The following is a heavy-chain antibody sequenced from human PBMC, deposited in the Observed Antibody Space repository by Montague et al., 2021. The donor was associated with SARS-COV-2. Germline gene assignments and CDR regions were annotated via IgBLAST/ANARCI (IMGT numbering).Heavy chain of an antibody. CDR2: VSHSGST. Sequence: SETLSLTCSVYGGSFSGYYWSWIRLFPGKGLEWIGEVSHSGSTNSDPSLKSRVTISIDSSKNHFSLQLRSVTAADTAGYYCARCSIGWSILDVWGQGSTVTVSS. D-gene: IGHD6-19*01. CDR3: ARCSIGWSILDV. V-gene: IGHV4-34*01. J-gene: IGHJ6*02. CDR1: GGSFSGYY.